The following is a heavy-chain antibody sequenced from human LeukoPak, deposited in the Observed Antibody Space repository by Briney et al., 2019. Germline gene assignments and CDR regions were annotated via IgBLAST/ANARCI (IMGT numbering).Heavy chain of an antibody. J-gene: IGHJ4*02. CDR3: ARVWGASSWYPFDY. D-gene: IGHD6-13*01. CDR1: GGTFSSYA. Sequence: ASVKVSCKASGGTFSSYAISWVRQAPGQGLEWMAWISVRNGDTNYEQKVRDRVTVTTDTYTNTVYLELRNLRSDDSAVYYCARVWGASSWYPFDYWGQGTLVTVSS. CDR2: ISVRNGDT. V-gene: IGHV1-18*01.